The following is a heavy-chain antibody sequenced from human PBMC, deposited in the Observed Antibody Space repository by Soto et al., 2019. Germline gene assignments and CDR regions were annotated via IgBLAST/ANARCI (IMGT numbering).Heavy chain of an antibody. Sequence: QVQLQQWGAGLLKPSETLSLTCAVYGGSFSGYYWSWIRQPPGKGLEWIGEINHSGSTNYNPSLKSRVTISVDTSKNQFSLKLSSVTAADTAVYYCARGRPGGTTVVPPFDYWGQGTLVTVSS. D-gene: IGHD4-17*01. CDR2: INHSGST. J-gene: IGHJ4*02. V-gene: IGHV4-34*01. CDR3: ARGRPGGTTVVPPFDY. CDR1: GGSFSGYY.